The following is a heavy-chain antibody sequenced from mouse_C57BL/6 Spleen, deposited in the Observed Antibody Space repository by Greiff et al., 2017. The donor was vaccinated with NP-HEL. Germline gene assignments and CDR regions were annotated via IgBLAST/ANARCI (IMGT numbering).Heavy chain of an antibody. CDR2: LNPGSGGT. CDR3: ARISYSNPLTRAMDY. J-gene: IGHJ4*01. Sequence: QVQLQQSGAELVRPGTSVKVSCKASGYAFTNYLIEWVKQRPGQGLEWIGVLNPGSGGTNYNEKFKGKATLTADKSSSTAYMQLSSLTSEDSAVYFCARISYSNPLTRAMDYWGQGTSVTVSS. V-gene: IGHV1-54*01. D-gene: IGHD2-5*01. CDR1: GYAFTNYL.